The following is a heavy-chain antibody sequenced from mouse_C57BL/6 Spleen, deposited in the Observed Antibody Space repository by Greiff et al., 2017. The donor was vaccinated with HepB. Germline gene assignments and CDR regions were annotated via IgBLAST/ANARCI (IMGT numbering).Heavy chain of an antibody. D-gene: IGHD2-4*01. Sequence: QVQLQQSGAELVRPGASVKLSCKASGYTFTDYYINWVKQRPGQGLEWIARIYPGSGNTYYNEKFKGKATLTAEKSSSTAYMQLSSLTSEDSAVYFCANDYDDYFDYWGQGTTLTVSS. CDR1: GYTFTDYY. CDR3: ANDYDDYFDY. V-gene: IGHV1-76*01. J-gene: IGHJ2*01. CDR2: IYPGSGNT.